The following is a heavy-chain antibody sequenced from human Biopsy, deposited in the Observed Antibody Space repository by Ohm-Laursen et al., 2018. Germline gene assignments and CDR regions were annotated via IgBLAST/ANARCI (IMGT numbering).Heavy chain of an antibody. CDR2: INPSGGT. V-gene: IGHV4-34*01. J-gene: IGHJ6*02. CDR3: ASVAGPRTDYYYSNMDV. Sequence: SQTLSLTCAVYVGSFSGYYWSWLRQSPGMGLEWIGEINPSGGTNYNPSLAGRVPISLDTSKIHLALKLSSVTAADTAVYYCASVAGPRTDYYYSNMDVWGRGTTVTVSS. CDR1: VGSFSGYY. D-gene: IGHD2-2*01.